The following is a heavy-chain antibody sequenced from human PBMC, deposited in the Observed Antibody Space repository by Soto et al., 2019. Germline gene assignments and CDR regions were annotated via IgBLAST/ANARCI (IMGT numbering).Heavy chain of an antibody. CDR3: ASLADY. J-gene: IGHJ4*02. D-gene: IGHD3-16*01. CDR2: ISHDGSNK. Sequence: QVQLVESGGGVAQPGRSLRLSCAVSGFTLNTFAMEWVRQAPGKGLDWVAGISHDGSNKDYADSVKGRFTISRDISSNTLYLQMTSLRAEDTAVYYCASLADYWGQGTLVTVSS. V-gene: IGHV3-30-3*01. CDR1: GFTLNTFA.